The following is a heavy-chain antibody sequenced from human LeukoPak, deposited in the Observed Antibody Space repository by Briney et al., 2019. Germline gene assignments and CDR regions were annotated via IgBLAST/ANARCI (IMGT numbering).Heavy chain of an antibody. Sequence: ASVKVSCKASGYTFTSYGINWVRQAPGQGLEWMGWISGYNGNTGCAQKFQGRVTMTRNTSISTAYMELSSLRSEDTAVYYCARGGGYYGSGSYYNVPLDYWGQGTLVTVSS. J-gene: IGHJ4*02. CDR2: ISGYNGNT. D-gene: IGHD3-10*01. CDR1: GYTFTSYG. CDR3: ARGGGYYGSGSYYNVPLDY. V-gene: IGHV1-8*02.